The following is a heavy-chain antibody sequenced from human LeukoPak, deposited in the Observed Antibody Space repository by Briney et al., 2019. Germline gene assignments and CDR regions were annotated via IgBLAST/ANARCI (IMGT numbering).Heavy chain of an antibody. CDR3: ARSRMTTLPGFDY. CDR2: INPNSGAT. Sequence: ASVKVSCKRSGYTFIDYYVHWVRQAPGQGLEWMGWINPNSGATNSAQNLQGRVTLTRDKSMTTAYLDLSGLTYDDTAVYYCARSRMTTLPGFDYWGQGTPVTVSS. J-gene: IGHJ4*02. D-gene: IGHD1-1*01. CDR1: GYTFIDYY. V-gene: IGHV1-2*02.